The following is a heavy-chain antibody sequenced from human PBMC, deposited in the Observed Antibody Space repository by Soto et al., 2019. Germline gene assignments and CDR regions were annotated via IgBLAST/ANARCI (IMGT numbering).Heavy chain of an antibody. D-gene: IGHD6-13*01. J-gene: IGHJ5*02. CDR1: GGSVSNASFY. Sequence: QVQLQESGPGLVKPSETLSLTCSVSGGSVSNASFYWTWIRQAPGTGLEYIGYIFYTGVTNYNPSLSSRVTISLDTSKNHFSLKLNSVTAADTAVYYCARDRRSAHGTRGSIDPWGQGTMVTVSA. CDR2: IFYTGVT. CDR3: ARDRRSAHGTRGSIDP. V-gene: IGHV4-61*03.